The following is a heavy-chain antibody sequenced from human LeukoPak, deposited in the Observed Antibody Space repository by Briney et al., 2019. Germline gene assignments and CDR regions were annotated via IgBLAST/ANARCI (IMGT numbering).Heavy chain of an antibody. Sequence: ASVKVSCKTSGPTFSSYYMHWVRQAPGQGLEWMGIINPSGGSTSSAHKFQGRVTMTRDMSTSTVYMELSSLKSEDTAVYYCAREMATISAFDIWGQGTMVTVSS. J-gene: IGHJ3*02. D-gene: IGHD5-24*01. CDR1: GPTFSSYY. CDR3: AREMATISAFDI. V-gene: IGHV1-46*01. CDR2: INPSGGST.